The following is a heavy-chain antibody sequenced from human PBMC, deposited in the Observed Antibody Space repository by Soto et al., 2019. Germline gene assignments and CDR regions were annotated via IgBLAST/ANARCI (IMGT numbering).Heavy chain of an antibody. J-gene: IGHJ6*03. CDR2: VYPGDSDA. Sequence: PGESLKISCQGSGYKFTTYWIAWVRQMPGKGLEWMGIVYPGDSDARYSPSFQGQVTFSVDKSISTAYLQWSTLKASDTAMYYCAIRTSKGSYMDVWGNGTTVTVSS. V-gene: IGHV5-51*01. CDR1: GYKFTTYW. CDR3: AIRTSKGSYMDV. D-gene: IGHD2-2*01.